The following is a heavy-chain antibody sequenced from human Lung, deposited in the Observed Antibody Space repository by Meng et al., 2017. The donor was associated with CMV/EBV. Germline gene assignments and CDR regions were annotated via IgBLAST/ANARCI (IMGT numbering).Heavy chain of an antibody. V-gene: IGHV4-30-4*08. CDR3: ARADYYNLMDV. CDR1: GASIDSDNYY. CDR2: IYYSGSS. J-gene: IGHJ6*02. Sequence: SETLSLTCTVSGASIDSDNYYWSWIRQPPGKGLEWIGYIYYSGSSFYNPSLKSRVTISLNMSKNQISLYLSSVTAADTAVYYCARADYYNLMDVWGQGTTVTVSS.